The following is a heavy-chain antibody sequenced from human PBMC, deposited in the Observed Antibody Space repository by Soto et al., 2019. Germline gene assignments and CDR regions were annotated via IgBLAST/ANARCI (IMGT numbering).Heavy chain of an antibody. V-gene: IGHV4-31*03. D-gene: IGHD4-4*01. Sequence: QVQLQESGPGLVKPSQTLSLTCTVSGGSISSGGYYWSWIRQHPGKGLEWIGYIYSSGSTYYNPSLESRVTISVDTSKNRFCLKLSSVTAADTAVYYWARAHLRVTIEGYYYYGMDVWGQGTTVTVSS. CDR2: IYSSGST. J-gene: IGHJ6*02. CDR3: ARAHLRVTIEGYYYYGMDV. CDR1: GGSISSGGYY.